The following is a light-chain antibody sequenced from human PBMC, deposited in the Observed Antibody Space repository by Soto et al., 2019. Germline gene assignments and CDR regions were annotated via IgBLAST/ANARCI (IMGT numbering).Light chain of an antibody. Sequence: DVVMTQSPLSLPVTLGQPASISCWSSQSLVYSDGNAYLNWFQQRPGQSPRRLIYKASNRDSGVPDRFGVSGSGTDFTLQISRVEAEDVGVYYCMQGTHWPPTFGRGTRVEIK. CDR3: MQGTHWPPT. CDR1: QSLVYSDGNAY. V-gene: IGKV2-30*01. CDR2: KAS. J-gene: IGKJ1*01.